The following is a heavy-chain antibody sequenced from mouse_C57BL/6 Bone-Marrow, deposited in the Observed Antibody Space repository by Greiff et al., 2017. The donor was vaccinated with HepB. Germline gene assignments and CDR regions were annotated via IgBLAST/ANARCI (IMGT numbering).Heavy chain of an antibody. D-gene: IGHD2-3*01. CDR3: ARSNGLLHVPPAY. V-gene: IGHV1-19*01. CDR2: INPYNGGT. Sequence: EVQLQQSGPVLVKPGASVKMSCKASGYTFTDYYMNWVKQSHGKSLEWIGVINPYNGGTSYNQKFKGKATLTVDKSASTAYMELNSLTSEDSAVYYCARSNGLLHVPPAYWGQGTLVTVSA. J-gene: IGHJ3*01. CDR1: GYTFTDYY.